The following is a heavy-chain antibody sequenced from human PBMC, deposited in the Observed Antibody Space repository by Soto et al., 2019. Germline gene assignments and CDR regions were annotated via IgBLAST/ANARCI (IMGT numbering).Heavy chain of an antibody. D-gene: IGHD3-22*01. CDR2: IIPIFGTA. Sequence: AASVKVSCKASGGTFSSYAISWVRQAPGQGLEWMGGIIPIFGTANYAQKFQGRVTITADKSTSTAYMELSSLRSEDTAVYYCAAFATYYYDSSGYPFDYWGQGTLVTVSS. V-gene: IGHV1-69*06. CDR1: GGTFSSYA. J-gene: IGHJ4*02. CDR3: AAFATYYYDSSGYPFDY.